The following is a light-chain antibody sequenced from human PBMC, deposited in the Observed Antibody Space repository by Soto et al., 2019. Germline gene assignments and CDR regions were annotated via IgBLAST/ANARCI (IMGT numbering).Light chain of an antibody. CDR2: TNN. J-gene: IGLJ2*01. V-gene: IGLV1-47*01. CDR3: ATWDDILSGVV. CDR1: SSNIGSNF. Sequence: QSVLTQPPSASGTPGQRVAIPCSGSSSNIGSNFVHWYQQLPGAAPKLLIYTNNQRPSGVPDRFSGSKSGPSASLAISGLRSEDEADYYCATWDDILSGVVFGGGTKLTVL.